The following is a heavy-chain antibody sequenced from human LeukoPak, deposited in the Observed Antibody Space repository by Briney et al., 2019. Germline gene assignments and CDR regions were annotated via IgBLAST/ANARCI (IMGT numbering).Heavy chain of an antibody. CDR3: LSGSYEKTNWYFDL. CDR2: ISYDGSNK. V-gene: IGHV3-30-3*01. CDR1: GFTFSSYW. J-gene: IGHJ2*01. Sequence: GGSLRLSCAASGFTFSSYWMHWVRQAPGKGLEWVAVISYDGSNKYYADSVKGRFTISRDNSKNTLYLQMNSLRAEDTAVYYCLSGSYEKTNWYFDLWGRGTLVTVSS. D-gene: IGHD1-26*01.